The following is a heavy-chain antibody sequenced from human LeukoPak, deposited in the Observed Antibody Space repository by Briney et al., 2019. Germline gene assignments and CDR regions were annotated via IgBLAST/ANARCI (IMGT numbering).Heavy chain of an antibody. CDR3: ARGQGTVPNNCFDP. CDR2: IYTGGTT. Sequence: PGGSLRLSCAVSGLTFKNFAMSWVRQAPGKGLEWVSVIYTGGTTYYADSVKGRFTISRDNSKNTLYLQMNSLRAEDTAVYYCARGQGTVPNNCFDPWGQGTLVTVSS. J-gene: IGHJ5*02. D-gene: IGHD4-17*01. V-gene: IGHV3-66*01. CDR1: GLTFKNFA.